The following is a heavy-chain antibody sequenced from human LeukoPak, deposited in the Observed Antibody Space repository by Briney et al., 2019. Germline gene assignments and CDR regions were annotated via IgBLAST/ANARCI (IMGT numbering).Heavy chain of an antibody. Sequence: GGSLRLSCAASGFTFSSYAMSWVRQAPGKGLEWVSAIGGSGGSTYYADSVKGRFTISRDNSKNTLYLQMNSLRAEDTAVYYCAKGSYYDILTGYPPLVYWGQGTLVTVSS. CDR1: GFTFSSYA. J-gene: IGHJ4*02. CDR3: AKGSYYDILTGYPPLVY. D-gene: IGHD3-9*01. CDR2: IGGSGGST. V-gene: IGHV3-23*01.